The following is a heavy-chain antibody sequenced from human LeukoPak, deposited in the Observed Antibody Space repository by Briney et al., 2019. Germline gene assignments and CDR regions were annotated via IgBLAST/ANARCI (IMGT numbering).Heavy chain of an antibody. CDR3: ARDGGYYYYGMDV. D-gene: IGHD2-15*01. V-gene: IGHV4-30-2*01. CDR1: GGSISSGGYS. CDR2: IYHSGST. J-gene: IGHJ6*02. Sequence: SETLSLTCAVSGGSISSGGYSWSWIRQPPGKGLEWIGYIYHSGSTYYNPSLKSRVTISVDRSKNQFSLKLSSVTAADTAVYYCARDGGYYYYGMDVWGQGTTVTVSS.